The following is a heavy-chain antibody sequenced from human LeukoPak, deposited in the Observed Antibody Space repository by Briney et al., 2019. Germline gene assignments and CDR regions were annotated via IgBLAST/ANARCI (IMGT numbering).Heavy chain of an antibody. CDR3: ARDRGGYYDSSGYNDY. CDR1: GFTFSSYW. D-gene: IGHD3-22*01. V-gene: IGHV3-7*01. J-gene: IGHJ4*02. Sequence: GGSLRLSCAASGFTFSSYWMSWVRQAPGKGLEWVANIKQDGSEKYYVDSVKGRFTIYRDNAKNSLFLQMNRLRAEDTAVYYLARDRGGYYDSSGYNDYWGQGTLVTVSS. CDR2: IKQDGSEK.